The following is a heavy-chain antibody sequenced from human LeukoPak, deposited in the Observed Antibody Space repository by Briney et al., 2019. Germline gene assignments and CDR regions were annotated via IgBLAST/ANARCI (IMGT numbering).Heavy chain of an antibody. CDR3: ARVGYCSGGSCYFTWDY. V-gene: IGHV4-59*01. CDR2: IYYSGST. D-gene: IGHD2-15*01. J-gene: IGHJ4*02. Sequence: SGTLSLTCTVSGGSISSYYWTWIRQPPGKGLEWIGYIYYSGSTNYNPSLQSRVTISVDTSKNQFSLKLSSVTAADTAVYYCARVGYCSGGSCYFTWDYWGQGTLVTVSS. CDR1: GGSISSYY.